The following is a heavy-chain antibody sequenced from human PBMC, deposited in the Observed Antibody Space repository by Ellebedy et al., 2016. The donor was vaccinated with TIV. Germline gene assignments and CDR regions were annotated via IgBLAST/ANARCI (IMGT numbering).Heavy chain of an antibody. D-gene: IGHD1-26*01. J-gene: IGHJ2*01. CDR2: FYYYGST. CDR3: ARTPGIVVTRNRYFDL. Sequence: MPSETLSLTCTVSGGSVDSNYWSWIRQAPGKGLEWIGDFYYYGSTKYNPSLKSRVTISVDTSTNQLSLKLSSVTSADTAVYYCARTPGIVVTRNRYFDLWGRGTLVTVSS. CDR1: GGSVDSNY. V-gene: IGHV4-59*02.